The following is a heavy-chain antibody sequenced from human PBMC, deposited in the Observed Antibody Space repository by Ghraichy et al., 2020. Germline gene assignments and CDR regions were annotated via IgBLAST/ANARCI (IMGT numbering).Heavy chain of an antibody. CDR1: GGSISSYY. J-gene: IGHJ6*03. CDR3: ARLSVPKYSSIWYRPYYYYMDV. Sequence: SQTLSLTCTVSGGSISSYYWSWIRQPPGKGLEWIGYIYYSGSTNYNPSLKSRVTISVDTSKNQFSLKLSSVTAADTAVYYCARLSVPKYSSIWYRPYYYYMDVWGKGTTVTVSS. D-gene: IGHD6-13*01. V-gene: IGHV4-59*08. CDR2: IYYSGST.